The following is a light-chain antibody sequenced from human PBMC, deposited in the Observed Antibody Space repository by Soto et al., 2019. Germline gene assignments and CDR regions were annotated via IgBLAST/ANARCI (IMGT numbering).Light chain of an antibody. Sequence: EVFLTQSPGSLSLSPWERATLSCRASQSVMSNYLSWYQQKPGQPPRLLIYGASSRATGIPDRFSGSGSGTDFTLTISRLEPEDFAVYYCQQFGASLTWTFGQGTKVDI. V-gene: IGKV3-20*01. CDR2: GAS. CDR3: QQFGASLTWT. J-gene: IGKJ1*01. CDR1: QSVMSNY.